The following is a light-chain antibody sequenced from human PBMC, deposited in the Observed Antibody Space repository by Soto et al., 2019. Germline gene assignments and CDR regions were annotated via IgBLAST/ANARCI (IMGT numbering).Light chain of an antibody. J-gene: IGKJ4*01. CDR3: QQYDNFPPLT. Sequence: DIQMTQSPSSLSASVGDRVTITCQASQDISNYLNWYQQKPGKAPQLLIYDASNLQTGVPSRFSGSGSGTDFTFTISSLQPEDIATYYCQQYDNFPPLTFGGGTKVEIK. V-gene: IGKV1-33*01. CDR1: QDISNY. CDR2: DAS.